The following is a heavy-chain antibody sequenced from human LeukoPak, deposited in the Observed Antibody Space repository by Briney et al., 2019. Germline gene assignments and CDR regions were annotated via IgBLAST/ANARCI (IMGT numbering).Heavy chain of an antibody. CDR2: ISPTGSTT. V-gene: IGHV3-74*01. Sequence: GGSLRLSCIASGFSFSGHWLHWARQLPGKGLVWVSRISPTGSTTSYADSVKGRFTVSRDNAKNTLYLQVNNLRAEDTAVYYCARGPNSNWSGLDFWGQGTLLTVSS. CDR1: GFSFSGHW. CDR3: ARGPNSNWSGLDF. D-gene: IGHD6-6*01. J-gene: IGHJ4*02.